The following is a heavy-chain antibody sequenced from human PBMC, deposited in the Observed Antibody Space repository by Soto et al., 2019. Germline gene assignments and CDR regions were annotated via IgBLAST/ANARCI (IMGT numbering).Heavy chain of an antibody. CDR1: GFTFSSYA. V-gene: IGHV3-23*01. CDR3: AKNGDILPTYYKVYYYAMDV. CDR2: ISGSGGST. J-gene: IGHJ6*02. D-gene: IGHD3-9*01. Sequence: PGGSLRLSCAASGFTFSSYAMSWVRQAPGKGLEWVSAISGSGGSTYYADSVKGRFTISRDNSKNTLYLQMNSLRAEDTAVYYCAKNGDILPTYYKVYYYAMDVWGQGTTVTVSS.